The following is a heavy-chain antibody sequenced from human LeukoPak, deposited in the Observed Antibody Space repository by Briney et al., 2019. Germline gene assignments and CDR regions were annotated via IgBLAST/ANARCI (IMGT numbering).Heavy chain of an antibody. CDR2: ISGSGGST. CDR3: AKGGYYDSSGYLAP. J-gene: IGHJ5*02. D-gene: IGHD3-22*01. CDR1: GFTFSSYA. V-gene: IGHV3-23*01. Sequence: PGASLRLSCAASGFTFSSYAMSWVRQAPGKGLEWVSAISGSGGSTYYADSVKGRFTISRDNSKNTLYLQMNSLRAEDTAVCYCAKGGYYDSSGYLAPWGQGTLVTVSS.